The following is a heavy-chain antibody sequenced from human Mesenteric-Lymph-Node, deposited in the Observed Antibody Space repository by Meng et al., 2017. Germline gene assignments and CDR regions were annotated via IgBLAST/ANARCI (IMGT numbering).Heavy chain of an antibody. V-gene: IGHV6-1*01. J-gene: IGHJ4*02. D-gene: IGHD6-6*01. Sequence: HLQQACPGLVQPSQTLSLTFAISGDSCSSNTAAWNWIRQSPSRGLEWLGRTYYRSNWFHDYAVSLNSRVTINADTSKNEFSLHLRSVTPEDSAIYYCVRTKISSYYFDFWGQGTLVTVSS. CDR1: GDSCSSNTAA. CDR3: VRTKISSYYFDF. CDR2: TYYRSNWFH.